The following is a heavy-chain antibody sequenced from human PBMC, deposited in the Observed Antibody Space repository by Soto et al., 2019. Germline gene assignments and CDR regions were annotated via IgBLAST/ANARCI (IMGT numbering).Heavy chain of an antibody. V-gene: IGHV3-23*01. D-gene: IGHD2-8*01. Sequence: EVQLLESGGGLVQPGGSLRLSCAASAFTLNTYAMSWVRQAPGKGLEWVSVISAIGGNTYYADSVKGRFTISKDISKSTXYXXMDTLRAEDTAVYYCAKDRGGYCANGVCFYDAFDLWGQGTMVTVSS. CDR1: AFTLNTYA. J-gene: IGHJ3*01. CDR2: ISAIGGNT. CDR3: AKDRGGYCANGVCFYDAFDL.